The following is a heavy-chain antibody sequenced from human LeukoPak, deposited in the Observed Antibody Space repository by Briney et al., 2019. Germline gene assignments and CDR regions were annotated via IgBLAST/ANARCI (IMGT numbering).Heavy chain of an antibody. J-gene: IGHJ4*02. D-gene: IGHD3-3*01. CDR3: ARETYYDSYFAY. Sequence: QPGGSLRLSCAASGFTFSSYWMHWVRQAPGKGLVWVSRINSDGSSTSYADSVKGRFTISRDNAKNTLYLQMNSLRAEDTAVYYCARETYYDSYFAYWGQGTLVTVSS. CDR2: INSDGSST. CDR1: GFTFSSYW. V-gene: IGHV3-74*01.